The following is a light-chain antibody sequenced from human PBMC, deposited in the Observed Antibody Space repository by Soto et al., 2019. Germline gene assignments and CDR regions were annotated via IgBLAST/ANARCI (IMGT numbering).Light chain of an antibody. J-gene: IGKJ2*02. Sequence: DIQMTQSPSSLSASVGDRVTITCRASQIIGKNLNWYQQKPGKAPELLIFGASRLRRGVPSRFGGSGSGTDFTLTISSLQPEDFASYSCQQSHSTPCPFGQGTKLEIK. V-gene: IGKV1-39*01. CDR3: QQSHSTPCP. CDR2: GAS. CDR1: QIIGKN.